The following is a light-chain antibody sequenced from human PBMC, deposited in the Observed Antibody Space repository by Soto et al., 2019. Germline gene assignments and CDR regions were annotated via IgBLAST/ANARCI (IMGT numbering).Light chain of an antibody. Sequence: EIVLTPSPGTLSLSPVERATLSCRASQSVSSSYLAWYQQKPGQAPSLLIYGASRRATGIPDRFSGSGSGTEFTLTISGLQSEDSGVYFCHEYNTWPWTFGQGTRLEIK. CDR2: GAS. CDR1: QSVSSSY. J-gene: IGKJ5*01. V-gene: IGKV3-20*01. CDR3: HEYNTWPWT.